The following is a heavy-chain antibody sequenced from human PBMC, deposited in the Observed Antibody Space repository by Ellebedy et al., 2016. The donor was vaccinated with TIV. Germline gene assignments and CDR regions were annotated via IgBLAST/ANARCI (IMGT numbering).Heavy chain of an antibody. Sequence: ASVKVSXXASGFTFTTYEINWVQQATGQGLEWMGWMNPNSGETNYAQKFRGRVTMTRDTSISTNYMELSRLTSEDTAVYYCVRWAQFPKSYGDYWGQGTLVTVSS. J-gene: IGHJ4*02. CDR3: VRWAQFPKSYGDY. CDR2: MNPNSGET. CDR1: GFTFTTYE. V-gene: IGHV1-8*01. D-gene: IGHD5-18*01.